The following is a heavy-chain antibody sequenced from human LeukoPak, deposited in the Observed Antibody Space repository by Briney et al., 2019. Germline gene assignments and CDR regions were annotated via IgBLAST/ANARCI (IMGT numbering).Heavy chain of an antibody. CDR3: ARDQKPAY. CDR2: VIGSGGNT. CDR1: GFTFSGYA. Sequence: GGSLRLSCAASGFTFSGYAMSWVRQAPGKGLEWVSTVIGSGGNTYYADSVKGRFTISRDNAKNSLYLQMNSLRAEDTAVYCCARDQKPAYWGQGTLVTVSS. V-gene: IGHV3-23*01. J-gene: IGHJ4*02. D-gene: IGHD1-14*01.